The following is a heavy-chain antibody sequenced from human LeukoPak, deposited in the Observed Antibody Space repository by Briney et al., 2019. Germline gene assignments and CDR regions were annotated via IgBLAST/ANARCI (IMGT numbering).Heavy chain of an antibody. CDR1: GFTISSYA. J-gene: IGHJ4*02. Sequence: SGGSLRLSCAASGFTISSYAMTWVRQAPGKGLEWVSAISGGGSGTYYADSVKGRFTISRDNSKNTLYLQMNSLRAEDTAVYYCAKDSRGSSVRVFDYWGQGTLVTVSS. CDR2: ISGGGSGT. CDR3: AKDSRGSSVRVFDY. D-gene: IGHD5/OR15-5a*01. V-gene: IGHV3-23*01.